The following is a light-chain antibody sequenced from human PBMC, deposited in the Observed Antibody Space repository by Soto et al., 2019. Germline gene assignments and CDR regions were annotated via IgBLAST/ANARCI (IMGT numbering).Light chain of an antibody. CDR1: LSVNRN. Sequence: EIVMTQSPATLSVSPGERATLSCRASLSVNRNLAWYQQKPGQTPRLLIYDASSRATGIPARFSGSVSGTDFTLSISSLQSEDFAVYYCQQYNNWPLTFGGGTNVEIK. J-gene: IGKJ4*01. V-gene: IGKV3-15*01. CDR3: QQYNNWPLT. CDR2: DAS.